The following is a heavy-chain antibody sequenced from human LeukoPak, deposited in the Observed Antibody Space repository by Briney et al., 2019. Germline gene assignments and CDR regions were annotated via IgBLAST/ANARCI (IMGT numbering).Heavy chain of an antibody. CDR1: GGSVSSSSHY. J-gene: IGHJ1*01. CDR3: ARRDCSGGSCYFQP. D-gene: IGHD2-15*01. Sequence: SETLSLTCAVSGGSVSSSSHYWNWIRQPPGKGLGWIGSTYYSGSTNYNPSLQSRVTISVDTSKNQFSLRLSSVTAADTAMYYCARRDCSGGSCYFQPWGQGTLVTVSS. CDR2: TYYSGST. V-gene: IGHV4-39*01.